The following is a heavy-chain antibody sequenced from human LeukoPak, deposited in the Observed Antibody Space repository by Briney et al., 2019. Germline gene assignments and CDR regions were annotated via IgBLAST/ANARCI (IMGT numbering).Heavy chain of an antibody. D-gene: IGHD7-27*01. V-gene: IGHV1-2*02. CDR2: INPNSGGT. Sequence: GASVKVSCKASGYTFTGYNINWVRQVPGQALEWMGWINPNSGGTNYAQKFQGRVTMTRDTSISTAYMELSRLSSDDTAFYYCARDHNWGPDYWGQGTLVTVSS. J-gene: IGHJ4*02. CDR1: GYTFTGYN. CDR3: ARDHNWGPDY.